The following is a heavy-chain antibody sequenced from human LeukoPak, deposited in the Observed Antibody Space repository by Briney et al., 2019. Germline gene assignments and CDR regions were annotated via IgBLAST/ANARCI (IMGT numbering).Heavy chain of an antibody. J-gene: IGHJ5*02. CDR1: GFTFSKYA. CDR3: ARGPYCSGGSCYSLGEFDP. V-gene: IGHV3-23*01. Sequence: GGSLRLSCAASGFTFSKYAMSWVRQAPGKGLEWVSGISGSGGSTYYADSVKGRFTISRDNPKNMFYLQMNSLRAEDTAVYYCARGPYCSGGSCYSLGEFDPWGQGTLVTVSS. CDR2: ISGSGGST. D-gene: IGHD2-15*01.